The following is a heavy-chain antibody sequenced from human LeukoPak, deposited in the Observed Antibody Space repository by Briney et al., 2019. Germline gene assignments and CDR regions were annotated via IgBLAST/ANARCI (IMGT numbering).Heavy chain of an antibody. J-gene: IGHJ3*02. CDR1: GYTFTGYY. CDR2: INPNSGGT. D-gene: IGHD3-22*01. Sequence: ASVKVSCKASGYTFTGYYMHWVRQAPGQGLESMGWINPNSGGTNYAQKFQGRVTMTRETSISTAYMELSRLRSDDTAVYYCARDQYYYDSSGYLIWGQGTMVTVSS. V-gene: IGHV1-2*02. CDR3: ARDQYYYDSSGYLI.